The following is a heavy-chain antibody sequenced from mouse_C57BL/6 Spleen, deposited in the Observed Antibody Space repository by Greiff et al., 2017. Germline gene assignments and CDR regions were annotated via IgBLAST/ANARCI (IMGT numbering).Heavy chain of an antibody. V-gene: IGHV5-6*01. J-gene: IGHJ2*01. D-gene: IGHD1-1*01. CDR3: ARHDTTVVADY. CDR1: GFTFSSYG. CDR2: ISSGGSYT. Sequence: VQLKESGGDLVKPGGSLKLSCAASGFTFSSYGMSWVRQTPDKRLEWVATISSGGSYTYYPDSVKGRFTISRDNAKNTLYLQMSSLKSEDTAMYYCARHDTTVVADYWGQGTTLTVSS.